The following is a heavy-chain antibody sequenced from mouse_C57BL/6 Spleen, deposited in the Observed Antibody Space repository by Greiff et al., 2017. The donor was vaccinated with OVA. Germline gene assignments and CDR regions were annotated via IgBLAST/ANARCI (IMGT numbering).Heavy chain of an antibody. V-gene: IGHV1-15*01. Sequence: VQLKESGAELVRPGASVTLSCKASGYTFTDYEMHWVKQTPVHGLEWIGAIDPETGGTAYNQKFKGKAILTADKSSSTAYMELRSLTSEDSAVYYCTRRWLLYWYFDVWGTGTTVTVSS. CDR3: TRRWLLYWYFDV. CDR1: GYTFTDYE. D-gene: IGHD2-3*01. J-gene: IGHJ1*03. CDR2: IDPETGGT.